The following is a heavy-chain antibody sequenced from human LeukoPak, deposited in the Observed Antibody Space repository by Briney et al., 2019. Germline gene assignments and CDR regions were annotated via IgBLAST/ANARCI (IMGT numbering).Heavy chain of an antibody. CDR1: GDTFNIYV. D-gene: IGHD3-10*01. V-gene: IGHV1-69*04. CDR2: IIPIVGIP. Sequence: SVKVSCKVSGDTFNIYVLSWVRQAPGQGLEWMGRIIPIVGIPNYAQKFQGRLTITADKSTSSVYLEMTGLTSEDTALYYCAKSMVRGRVPTKGRPLDSWGPGTLVTVSS. CDR3: AKSMVRGRVPTKGRPLDS. J-gene: IGHJ5*01.